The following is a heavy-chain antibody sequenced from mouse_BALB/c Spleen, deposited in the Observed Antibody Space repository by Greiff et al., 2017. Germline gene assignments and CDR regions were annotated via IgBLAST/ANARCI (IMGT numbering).Heavy chain of an antibody. J-gene: IGHJ3*01. Sequence: EVMLVESGGGLVQPGGSLKLSCAASGFTFSSYTMSWVRQTPEKRLEWVAYIGNGGGSTYYPDTVKGRFTISRDNAKNTLYLQMSSLKSEDTAMYYCARHVQVSAWFAYWGQGTLVTVSA. D-gene: IGHD2-14*01. CDR1: GFTFSSYT. CDR2: IGNGGGST. V-gene: IGHV5-12-2*01. CDR3: ARHVQVSAWFAY.